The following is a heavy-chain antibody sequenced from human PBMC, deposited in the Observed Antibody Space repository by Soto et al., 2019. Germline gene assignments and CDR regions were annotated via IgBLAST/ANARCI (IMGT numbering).Heavy chain of an antibody. CDR2: IYHSGST. V-gene: IGHV4-38-2*01. J-gene: IGHJ6*02. Sequence: SETLSLTCAVSGYSISSGYYWGWIRQPPGKGLEWIGSIYHSGSTYYNPSLKSRVTISVDTSKNQFSLKLSSVTAADTAVYYCASGVINYYYYGMDVWGQGTTVTVYS. CDR3: ASGVINYYYYGMDV. CDR1: GYSISSGYY. D-gene: IGHD2-21*01.